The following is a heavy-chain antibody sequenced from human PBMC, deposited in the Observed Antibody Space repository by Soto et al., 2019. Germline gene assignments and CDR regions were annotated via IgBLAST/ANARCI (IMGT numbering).Heavy chain of an antibody. J-gene: IGHJ4*02. D-gene: IGHD3-22*01. V-gene: IGHV1-69*06. CDR3: ARAGNYYDSRRLDY. Sequence: KVSCKASGGTFSSYAISWVRQAPGQGLEWMGGIIPIFGTANYAQKFQGGVTITADKSTSTAYMELSSLRSEDTAVYYCARAGNYYDSRRLDYWGQGTLVTVSS. CDR1: GGTFSSYA. CDR2: IIPIFGTA.